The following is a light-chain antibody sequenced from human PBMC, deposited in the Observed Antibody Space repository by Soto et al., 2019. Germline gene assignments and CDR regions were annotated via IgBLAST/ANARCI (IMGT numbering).Light chain of an antibody. V-gene: IGKV3-20*01. CDR3: QQYDNSPIT. CDR1: QSVSTNS. CDR2: GAS. J-gene: IGKJ5*01. Sequence: EIVLTPSPDTLSLSPGERATLTCRASQSVSTNSLAWYQQKPGQAPRPLIYGASSRVTGTPDRFSGSGSGTDFTLTISRLEPEDFAVYYCQQYDNSPITFGQGTRLELK.